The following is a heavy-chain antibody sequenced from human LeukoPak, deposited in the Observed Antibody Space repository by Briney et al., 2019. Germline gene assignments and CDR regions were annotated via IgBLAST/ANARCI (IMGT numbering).Heavy chain of an antibody. CDR1: GYTFTSYG. CDR2: ISAYNGNT. CDR3: ARGLGYCTNGVCVPWGYYYYMDV. Sequence: ASVKVSCKASGYTFTSYGISWVRQAPGQGLEWMGWISAYNGNTNYAQKLQGRVTMTTDTSTSTAYMELGSLRSDDTAVYYCARGLGYCTNGVCVPWGYYYYMDVWGKGTTVTVSS. D-gene: IGHD2-8*01. J-gene: IGHJ6*03. V-gene: IGHV1-18*01.